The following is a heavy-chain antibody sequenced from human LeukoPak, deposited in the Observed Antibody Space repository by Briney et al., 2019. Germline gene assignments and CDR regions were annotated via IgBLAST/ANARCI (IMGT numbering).Heavy chain of an antibody. CDR1: GFTFSSYS. CDR3: ARDLGGYSGYDPLIRRTDY. D-gene: IGHD5-12*01. Sequence: PGGSLRLSCAASGFTFSSYSMNWVRQAPGKGLEWVSSISSSSSYIYYADSVKGRFTISRDNAKNSLYLQMNSLRAEDTAVYYCARDLGGYSGYDPLIRRTDYWGQGTLVTVSS. V-gene: IGHV3-21*01. J-gene: IGHJ4*02. CDR2: ISSSSSYI.